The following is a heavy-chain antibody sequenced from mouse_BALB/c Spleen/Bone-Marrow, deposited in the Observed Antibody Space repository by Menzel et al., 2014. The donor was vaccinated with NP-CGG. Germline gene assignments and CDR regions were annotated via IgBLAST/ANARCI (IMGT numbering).Heavy chain of an antibody. J-gene: IGHJ3*01. CDR1: GFNIKDNY. CDR3: AVYDDYQDWFAY. V-gene: IGHV14-3*02. CDR2: IDPSNGNT. Sequence: EVQLQQSGAELVKPGASVKLSCTASGFNIKDNYMHWVKQRPEQGLEWIGRIDPSNGNTKYDPKFKGKATITADTSSSTASLQVSSLTSEDTAVYYCAVYDDYQDWFAYWGQGTLVTVSA. D-gene: IGHD2-13*01.